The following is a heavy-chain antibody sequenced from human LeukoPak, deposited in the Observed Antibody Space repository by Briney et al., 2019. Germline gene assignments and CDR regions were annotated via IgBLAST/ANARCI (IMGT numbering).Heavy chain of an antibody. CDR2: ISSSGSTI. CDR3: ALNYYDSSGYFEYFQH. D-gene: IGHD3-22*01. Sequence: GGSLRLSCAASGFTFNNYEMNWVRQAPGKGLEWVSYISSSGSTIYYADSVKGRFTISRDNAKNSLYLQMNSLRAEDTAVYYCALNYYDSSGYFEYFQHWGQGTLVTVSS. CDR1: GFTFNNYE. V-gene: IGHV3-48*03. J-gene: IGHJ1*01.